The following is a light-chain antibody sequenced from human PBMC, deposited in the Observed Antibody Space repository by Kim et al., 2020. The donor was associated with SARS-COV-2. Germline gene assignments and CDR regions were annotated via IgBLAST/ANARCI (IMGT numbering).Light chain of an antibody. CDR2: GAS. J-gene: IGKJ4*01. V-gene: IGKV3-15*01. Sequence: GSPGERATLTCRASQSISSNLAWYQQKPGQAPRPLIYGASTRATGIPARFSGSGSGTEFTLTISSLQSEDFAVYYCQQYNNWPLTFGRGTKVDIK. CDR1: QSISSN. CDR3: QQYNNWPLT.